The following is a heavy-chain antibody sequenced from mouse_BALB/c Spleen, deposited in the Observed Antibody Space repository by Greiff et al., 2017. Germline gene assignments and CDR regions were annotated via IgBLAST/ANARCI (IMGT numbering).Heavy chain of an antibody. J-gene: IGHJ3*01. CDR2: IDTSDSYT. CDR3: ARRGITTATAWFAY. CDR1: GYTFTDYW. Sequence: QVQLQQPGAELVMPGASVKMSCKASGYTFTDYWMHWVKQRPGQGLEWIGAIDTSDSYTSYNQKFKGKATLTVDESSSTAYMQLSSLTSEDSAVYYCARRGITTATAWFAYWGQGTLVTVSA. D-gene: IGHD1-2*01. V-gene: IGHV1-69*01.